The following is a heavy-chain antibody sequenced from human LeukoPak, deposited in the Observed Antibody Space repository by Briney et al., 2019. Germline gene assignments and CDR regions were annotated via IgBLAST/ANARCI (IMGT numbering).Heavy chain of an antibody. J-gene: IGHJ4*02. CDR1: GGSISSSSYY. V-gene: IGHV4-39*01. Sequence: SETLSLTCTVSGGSISSSSYYWGWIRQPPGKGLEWIGNIYYSGSTYYNPSLKSRVTISEDTSKNQFSLKLSSVTAADTADYYCARRSSSWYSKIDSWGQGTLVTVSS. CDR2: IYYSGST. D-gene: IGHD6-13*01. CDR3: ARRSSSWYSKIDS.